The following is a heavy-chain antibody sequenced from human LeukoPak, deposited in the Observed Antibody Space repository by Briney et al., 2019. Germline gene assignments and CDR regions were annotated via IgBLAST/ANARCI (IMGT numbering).Heavy chain of an antibody. CDR1: GYTFTSYG. J-gene: IGHJ4*02. V-gene: IGHV1-2*04. CDR2: INPNSGGT. CDR3: ARSFGRGYSFVDY. D-gene: IGHD5-18*01. Sequence: ASVKVSCKASGYTFTSYGISWVRQAPGQGLEWMGWINPNSGGTNYAQKFQGWVTMTRDTSISTAYMELSRLRSDDTAVYYCARSFGRGYSFVDYWGQGTLVTVSS.